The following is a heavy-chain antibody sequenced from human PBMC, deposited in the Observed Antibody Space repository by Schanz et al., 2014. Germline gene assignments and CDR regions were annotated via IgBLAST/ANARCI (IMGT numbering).Heavy chain of an antibody. D-gene: IGHD3-10*01. Sequence: VQLGESGGGLVQPGGSLRLSCAASGFTVSTNYMSWVRQAPGKGLEWLAVIWFDGTNKYNADSVKGRFTISRDTSKNTLYLLLNSLRAEDTAVYYCARDQYYFGSGNPFDIWGQGTMVTVSS. V-gene: IGHV3-33*08. CDR2: IWFDGTNK. CDR1: GFTVSTNY. CDR3: ARDQYYFGSGNPFDI. J-gene: IGHJ3*02.